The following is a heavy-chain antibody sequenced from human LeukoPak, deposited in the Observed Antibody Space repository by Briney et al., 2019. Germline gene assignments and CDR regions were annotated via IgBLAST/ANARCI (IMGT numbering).Heavy chain of an antibody. J-gene: IGHJ4*02. Sequence: PGGSLRLSCAASGFTFSSYAMSWVRQAPGKGLEWVSAISGSGGSTYYADSVKGRFTISRDNSKNTLYLQMNSLRAEDTAVYYCAVDGPRIFGVVNGFDYWGQGTLVTVSS. V-gene: IGHV3-23*01. D-gene: IGHD3-3*02. CDR1: GFTFSSYA. CDR2: ISGSGGST. CDR3: AVDGPRIFGVVNGFDY.